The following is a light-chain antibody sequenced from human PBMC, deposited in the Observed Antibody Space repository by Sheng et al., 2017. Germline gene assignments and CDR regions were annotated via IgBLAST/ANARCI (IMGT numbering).Light chain of an antibody. CDR3: QQYRSYPYT. J-gene: IGKJ2*01. V-gene: IGKV3D-20*01. CDR2: GES. Sequence: EIVLTQSPATLSLSPGERATLSCGASQSVSSSYLAWFQQKPGLAPRLLIYGESTRATGIPARFSGSGSGTEFTLTISSLQPEDFATYYCQQYRSYPYTFGQGTKLEMK. CDR1: QSVSSSY.